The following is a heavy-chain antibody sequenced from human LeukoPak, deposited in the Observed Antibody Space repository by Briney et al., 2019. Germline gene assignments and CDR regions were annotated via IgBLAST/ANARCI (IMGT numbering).Heavy chain of an antibody. Sequence: GGSLRLSCAASGFTFSSYAMHWVRQAPGKGLEWVAVISYDGSNKYYADSVKGRFTISRDNSKNTLYLQMNSLRAEDTAVYFCARVATGSYDWFDPWGQGTLVTVSS. CDR3: ARVATGSYDWFDP. CDR1: GFTFSSYA. D-gene: IGHD3-10*01. CDR2: ISYDGSNK. J-gene: IGHJ5*02. V-gene: IGHV3-30-3*01.